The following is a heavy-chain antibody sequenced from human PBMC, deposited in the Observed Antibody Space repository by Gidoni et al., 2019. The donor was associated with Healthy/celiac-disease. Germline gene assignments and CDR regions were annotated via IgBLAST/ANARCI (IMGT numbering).Heavy chain of an antibody. CDR1: GGSISSSSYY. CDR3: ARPLYPYSSGWYSSYYYYGMDV. V-gene: IGHV4-39*01. CDR2: IYYSGST. Sequence: QLQLQESGPGLVKPSETLSLTCTVSGGSISSSSYYWGWIRQPPGKGLEWIGSIYYSGSTYYNPSLKSRVTISVDTSKNQFSLKLSSVTAADTAVYYCARPLYPYSSGWYSSYYYYGMDVWGQGTTVTVSS. J-gene: IGHJ6*02. D-gene: IGHD6-19*01.